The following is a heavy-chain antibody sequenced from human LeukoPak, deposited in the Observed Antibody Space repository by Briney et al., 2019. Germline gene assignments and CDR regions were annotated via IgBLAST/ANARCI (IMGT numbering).Heavy chain of an antibody. V-gene: IGHV3-23*01. CDR1: GFTFSGYA. CDR2: ITGGGDTT. J-gene: IGHJ4*02. Sequence: PGGSLRLSCAASGFTFSGYAMTWVRQAPGKGLEWVSSITGGGDTTYYADSVRGRFTVSRDNSKNTLSVQMNSLRAEDTAVYYCAKQRSELVVAATNYWGQGTLATVSS. D-gene: IGHD2-15*01. CDR3: AKQRSELVVAATNY.